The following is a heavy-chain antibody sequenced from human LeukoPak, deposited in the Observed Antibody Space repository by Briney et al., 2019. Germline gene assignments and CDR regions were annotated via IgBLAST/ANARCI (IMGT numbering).Heavy chain of an antibody. Sequence: SETLSLTCAVYGGSFSGYYWSWIRQPPGKGLEWIGEINHSGSTNYNASLKSRVTISVDTSKNQFSLKLSSVTAADTAVYYCARVSGRVGDYWGQGTLLTVSS. V-gene: IGHV4-34*01. D-gene: IGHD3-10*01. CDR1: GGSFSGYY. CDR2: INHSGST. CDR3: ARVSGRVGDY. J-gene: IGHJ4*02.